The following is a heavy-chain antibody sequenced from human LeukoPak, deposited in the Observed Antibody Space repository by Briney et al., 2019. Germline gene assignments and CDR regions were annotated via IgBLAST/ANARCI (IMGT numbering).Heavy chain of an antibody. CDR2: IYYSGST. CDR3: ARDGGPGSYWAYYYYYMDV. J-gene: IGHJ6*03. Sequence: SETLSLTCTVSGGSISSSSYYWGWIRQPPGKGLEWIGSIYYSGSTYYNPSLKSRVTISVDTSKNQFSLKLSSVTAADTAVYYCARDGGPGSYWAYYYYYMDVWGKGTTVTVSS. D-gene: IGHD3-10*01. CDR1: GGSISSSSYY. V-gene: IGHV4-39*07.